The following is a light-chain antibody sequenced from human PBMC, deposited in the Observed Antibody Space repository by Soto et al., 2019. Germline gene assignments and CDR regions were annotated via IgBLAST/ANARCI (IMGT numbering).Light chain of an antibody. CDR3: SSYAGSTVV. J-gene: IGLJ2*01. CDR1: SSDVGGYNY. Sequence: QSALTQPPSASGSPGQSVTISCTGTSSDVGGYNYFSWYQQHPGKAPKLMIYEVSKRPSGVPDRFSGSKSGNTASLTVSGLQAEDEADYYCSSYAGSTVVFGGGTKLTVL. V-gene: IGLV2-8*01. CDR2: EVS.